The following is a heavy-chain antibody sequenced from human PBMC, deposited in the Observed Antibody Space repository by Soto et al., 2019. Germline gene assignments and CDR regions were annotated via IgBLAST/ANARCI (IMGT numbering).Heavy chain of an antibody. D-gene: IGHD3-22*01. Sequence: ASVKVSCKASGGTFSSYAISWGRQAPGQGLGWRGGIIHILGIANYAQKFQGRVTITADKSTSTAYMELSSLRSEDTAVYYWAIKGGYYYDSSGDYKYNWFDPWGQGTLVTVSS. CDR1: GGTFSSYA. V-gene: IGHV1-69*10. CDR2: IIHILGIA. CDR3: AIKGGYYYDSSGDYKYNWFDP. J-gene: IGHJ5*02.